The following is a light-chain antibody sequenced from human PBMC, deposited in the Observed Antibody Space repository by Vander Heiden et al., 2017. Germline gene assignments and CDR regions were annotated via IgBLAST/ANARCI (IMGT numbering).Light chain of an antibody. V-gene: IGLV3-10*01. Sequence: SYELPQPPSVSVSPGQTARITCAGDALPKKFAYWYHQKAVQAPVLVIFEDTKRPSGIPKRFSGSSSGTFATLTISGAQEEDEADYYCYSTDSSGNQGVFGGGTKVTVL. CDR1: ALPKKF. CDR2: EDT. CDR3: YSTDSSGNQGV. J-gene: IGLJ3*02.